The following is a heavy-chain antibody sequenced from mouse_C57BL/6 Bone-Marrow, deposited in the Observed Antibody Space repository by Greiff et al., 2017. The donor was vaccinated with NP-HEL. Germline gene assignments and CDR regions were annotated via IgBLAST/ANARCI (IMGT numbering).Heavy chain of an antibody. CDR2: ISDGGGST. CDR3: ARDGYSAWFAY. Sequence: DVKLVESGGGLVKPGGSLKLSCAASGFTFSSYAMSWVRQTPEKRLEWVATISDGGGSTYYTDNVKGRFTISRDNAKNNLYLQMSKLKSEDTDMYYSARDGYSAWFAYWGQGTLVTVSA. J-gene: IGHJ3*01. V-gene: IGHV5-4*01. CDR1: GFTFSSYA. D-gene: IGHD2-3*01.